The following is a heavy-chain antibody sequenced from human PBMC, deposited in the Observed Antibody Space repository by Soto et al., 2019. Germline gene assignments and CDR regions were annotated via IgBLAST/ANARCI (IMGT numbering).Heavy chain of an antibody. CDR3: AGIPSYCSSTSCYFVGYYYYGMDV. CDR2: IIPIFGTA. Sequence: GASVKVSCKASGGTFSSYAISWVRQAPGQGLAWMGGIIPIFGTANYAQKFQGRVTITADESTSTAYMELSSLRSEDTAVYYCAGIPSYCSSTSCYFVGYYYYGMDVWGQGTTVTAP. V-gene: IGHV1-69*13. D-gene: IGHD2-2*01. CDR1: GGTFSSYA. J-gene: IGHJ6*02.